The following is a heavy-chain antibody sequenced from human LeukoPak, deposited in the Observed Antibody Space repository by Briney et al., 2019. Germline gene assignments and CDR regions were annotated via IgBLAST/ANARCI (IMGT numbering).Heavy chain of an antibody. J-gene: IGHJ4*02. CDR2: IWYDGSNK. CDR3: ARASNVAGIVDY. D-gene: IGHD6-19*01. V-gene: IGHV3-33*01. CDR1: GFTFSSYG. Sequence: PGGSLRLSCAASGFTFSSYGMHWVRQAPGKGLEWVAVIWYDGSNKYYADSVKGRFTISRDNSKNTLYLHMNSLRAEDTAVYYCARASNVAGIVDYWGQGTLVTVSS.